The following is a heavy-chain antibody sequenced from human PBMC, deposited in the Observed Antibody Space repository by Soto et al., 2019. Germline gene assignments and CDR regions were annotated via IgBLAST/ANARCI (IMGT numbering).Heavy chain of an antibody. J-gene: IGHJ6*02. D-gene: IGHD2-21*02. V-gene: IGHV1-18*04. Sequence: VASVKVSCKASGYTFTSYGISWVRQAPGQGLEWMGWISAYNGNTNYAQKLQGIFTMTTDTSKRTAYMELRSLRSDDTAVYYCAVPELTSPAYCGGDCSSLGGYYGMDVWGQGTTVTVSS. CDR1: GYTFTSYG. CDR3: AVPELTSPAYCGGDCSSLGGYYGMDV. CDR2: ISAYNGNT.